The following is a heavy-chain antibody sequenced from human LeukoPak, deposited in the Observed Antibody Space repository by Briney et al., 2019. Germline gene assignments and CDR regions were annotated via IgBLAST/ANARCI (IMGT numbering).Heavy chain of an antibody. V-gene: IGHV4-39*07. CDR2: INHSGST. Sequence: SETLSLTCTVSGGSISSSSYYWGWIRQPPGKGLEWIGEINHSGSTNYNPSLKSRVTISVDTSKNQFSLKLSSVTAADTAVYYCALASAMVRRAFDYWGQGTLVTVSS. CDR3: ALASAMVRRAFDY. D-gene: IGHD3-10*01. CDR1: GGSISSSSYY. J-gene: IGHJ4*02.